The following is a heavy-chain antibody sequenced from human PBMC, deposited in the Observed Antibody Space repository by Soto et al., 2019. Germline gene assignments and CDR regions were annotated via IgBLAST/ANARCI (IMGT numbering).Heavy chain of an antibody. D-gene: IGHD6-13*01. V-gene: IGHV4-38-2*01. CDR3: AAYSASHNWFGR. CDR1: GSSVSGDFY. Sequence: PSETLSLTCAVSGSSVSGDFYWAWIRQPPGKGLEWIGSVYPSGNTYYLPSLRGRISLSLDTSKNQISLTLTSVTAADTALCYCAAYSASHNWFGRWGQGTLVTVSS. CDR2: VYPSGNT. J-gene: IGHJ5*02.